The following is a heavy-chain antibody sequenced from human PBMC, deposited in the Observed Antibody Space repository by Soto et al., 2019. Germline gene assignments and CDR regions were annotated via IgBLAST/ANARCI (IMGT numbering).Heavy chain of an antibody. CDR2: ISSEGSKK. J-gene: IGHJ4*02. CDR1: GFTFRSYG. CDR3: AKDHVVDGRVYGSSELFF. V-gene: IGHV3-30*18. D-gene: IGHD3-10*01. Sequence: GGSLRLSCSASGFTFRSYGMHWVRQAPGKGLEWVASISSEGSKKFYADSVKGRFTISRDNSRNTLYLQMNSLRTEDTAVYYCAKDHVVDGRVYGSSELFFWGQGTQVTVSS.